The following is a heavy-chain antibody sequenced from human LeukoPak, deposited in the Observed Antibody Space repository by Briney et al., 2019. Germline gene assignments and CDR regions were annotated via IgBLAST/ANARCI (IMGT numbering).Heavy chain of an antibody. Sequence: PSETLSLTCAVYGGSFSGYYWSWIRQPPGKGLEWIREINHSGSTNYNPSLTSRVTISVDTSKNQFSLKLSSVTAADTAVYYCAILPLSLWGHGTLVTVSS. V-gene: IGHV4-34*01. CDR2: INHSGST. CDR1: GGSFSGYY. J-gene: IGHJ4*01. CDR3: AILPLSL.